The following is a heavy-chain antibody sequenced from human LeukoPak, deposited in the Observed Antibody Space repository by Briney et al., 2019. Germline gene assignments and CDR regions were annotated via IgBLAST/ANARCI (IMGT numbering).Heavy chain of an antibody. J-gene: IGHJ4*02. Sequence: SETLSLTYTVSGGSISSYYWSWIRQPPGKGLEWIGYIYYSGSTNYNPSLKSRVTISVDTSKNQFPLKLSSVTAADTAVYYCARLVWFGDLRGDDYWGQGTLVTVSS. CDR3: ARLVWFGDLRGDDY. CDR1: GGSISSYY. V-gene: IGHV4-59*08. D-gene: IGHD3-10*01. CDR2: IYYSGST.